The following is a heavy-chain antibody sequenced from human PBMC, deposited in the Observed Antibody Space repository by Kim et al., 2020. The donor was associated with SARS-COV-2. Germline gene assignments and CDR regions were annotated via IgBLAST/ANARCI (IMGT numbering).Heavy chain of an antibody. D-gene: IGHD3-3*01. CDR3: ARAPPARRVFTIFGVVTTYYSYMDV. CDR1: GYTFTSYD. J-gene: IGHJ6*03. CDR2: MNPNSGNT. Sequence: ASVKVSCKASGYTFTSYDINWVRQATGQGLEWMGWMNPNSGNTGYAQKFQGRVTMTRNTSISTAYMELSSLRSEDTAVYYCARAPPARRVFTIFGVVTTYYSYMDVWGKGTTVTVSS. V-gene: IGHV1-8*01.